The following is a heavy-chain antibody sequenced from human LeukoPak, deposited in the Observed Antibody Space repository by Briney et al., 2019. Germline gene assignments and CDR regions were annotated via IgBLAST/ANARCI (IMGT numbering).Heavy chain of an antibody. CDR2: TYYRPTWYN. J-gene: IGHJ5*02. CDR1: GDSVSSNSVT. CDR3: ARRLTQYDCFDP. D-gene: IGHD2-2*01. Sequence: QTLSLTCAISGDSVSSNSVTWNWIRQSPSRGLEWLGRTYYRPTWYNDYAVSVRGRITVNPDTSKNQFSLHLNSVTPEDTAVYYCARRLTQYDCFDPWGQGILVTVSS. V-gene: IGHV6-1*01.